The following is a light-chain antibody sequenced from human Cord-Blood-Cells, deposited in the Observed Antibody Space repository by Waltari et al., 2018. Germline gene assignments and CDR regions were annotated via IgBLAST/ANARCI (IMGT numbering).Light chain of an antibody. CDR1: QSISSY. J-gene: IGKJ1*01. V-gene: IGKV1-39*01. CDR3: QQSYSTLWT. CDR2: AAS. Sequence: DIQMTQSPSSLSASVGDRVTITCRARQSISSYLNWYQQKPGKAPKLLIYAASSLQSGVPSRFSGSGSGTDFTLTISSLQPEEFATYYCQQSYSTLWTFGQGTKVEIK.